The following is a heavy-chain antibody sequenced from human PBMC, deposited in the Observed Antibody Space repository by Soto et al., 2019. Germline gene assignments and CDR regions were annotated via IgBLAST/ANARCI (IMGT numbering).Heavy chain of an antibody. CDR1: GLSFSGYY. CDR2: INHSGST. CDR3: ARGQGYYDSSGYYYDLFDY. Sequence: PSESLSLTCAVYGLSFSGYYWSWIRQPPGKGLEWIGEINHSGSTNYNPSLKSRVTISVDTSKNHFSLKLSSVTAADTAVYYCARGQGYYDSSGYYYDLFDYWGQGTLVTVS. J-gene: IGHJ4*02. D-gene: IGHD3-22*01. V-gene: IGHV4-34*01.